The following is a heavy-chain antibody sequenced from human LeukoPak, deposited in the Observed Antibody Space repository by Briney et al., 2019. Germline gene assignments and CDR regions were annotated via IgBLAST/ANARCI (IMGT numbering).Heavy chain of an antibody. Sequence: GASVKVSRKASGYTFTSYYMHWVRQAPGQGLEWMGIINPSGGSTSYAQKFQGRVTMTRDTSTSTVYMELSSLRSEDTAVYYCASGWGFLYYYDSSGYTPNNAFDIWGQGTMVTVSS. D-gene: IGHD3-22*01. J-gene: IGHJ3*02. CDR2: INPSGGST. V-gene: IGHV1-46*01. CDR1: GYTFTSYY. CDR3: ASGWGFLYYYDSSGYTPNNAFDI.